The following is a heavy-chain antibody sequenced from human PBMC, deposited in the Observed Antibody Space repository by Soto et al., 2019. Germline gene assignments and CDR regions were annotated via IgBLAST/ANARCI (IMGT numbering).Heavy chain of an antibody. CDR3: ARAGLRARDAFDI. CDR2: INQDGSEK. Sequence: LRLSCAASGFTFSLYWMSWVRQSPGKGLEWVANINQDGSEKNYVDSIKGRFTISRDNAKNSLYLQMDSLRVEDTAVYYCARAGLRARDAFDIWGQGTMVTVSS. J-gene: IGHJ3*02. D-gene: IGHD6-6*01. V-gene: IGHV3-7*03. CDR1: GFTFSLYW.